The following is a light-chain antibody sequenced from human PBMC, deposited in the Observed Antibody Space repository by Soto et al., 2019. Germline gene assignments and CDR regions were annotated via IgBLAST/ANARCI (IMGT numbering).Light chain of an antibody. Sequence: QSAVAQPASVSGSPGQSITISCTGTSSDIGGYNLVSWYQHHPGKAPKLIIYEASKRPSGVSDRFSGSRSGDTASLTISALQTDDEADYYCYSFAGSATFVFGGGTKVTVL. J-gene: IGLJ3*02. CDR2: EAS. CDR1: SSDIGGYNL. V-gene: IGLV2-23*02. CDR3: YSFAGSATFV.